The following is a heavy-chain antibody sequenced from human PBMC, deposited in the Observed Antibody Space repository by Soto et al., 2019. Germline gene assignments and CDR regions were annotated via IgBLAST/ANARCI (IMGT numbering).Heavy chain of an antibody. CDR3: ARSSVAGTWGYYFDY. CDR2: ISYDANHE. CDR1: GFSFSTYT. V-gene: IGHV3-30-3*01. D-gene: IGHD6-19*01. Sequence: GALRLSCAASGFSFSTYTLHWVRQAPGKGPEWVAVISYDANHEYYADSVKGRFTISRDNSQKTLYLQMNSLRADDTAVYYCARSSVAGTWGYYFDYWGQGALVTVSS. J-gene: IGHJ4*02.